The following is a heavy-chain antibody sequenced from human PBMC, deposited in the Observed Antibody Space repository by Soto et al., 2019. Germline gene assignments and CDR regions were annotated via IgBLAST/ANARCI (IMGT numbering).Heavy chain of an antibody. J-gene: IGHJ4*02. D-gene: IGHD2-2*01. CDR2: INYRGTT. Sequence: QVQLQESGPGLVRPSQTLSLTCTVSGGSITNGDYHWNWIRQHPGKGLEWIGYINYRGTTFYNPSLKSRVFISVETSKNQFSPNLSSVTAADTAVYFCARDAPGEAPYWGQGTLVTVSS. V-gene: IGHV4-31*03. CDR3: ARDAPGEAPY. CDR1: GGSITNGDYH.